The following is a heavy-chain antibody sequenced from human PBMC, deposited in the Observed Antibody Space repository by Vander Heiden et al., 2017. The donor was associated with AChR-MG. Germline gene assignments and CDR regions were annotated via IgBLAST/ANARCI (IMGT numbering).Heavy chain of an antibody. CDR2: IRSKAYGGTT. Sequence: EVQLVESGGGLVKPGRSLRLSCTASGFTFGDYAMSWFRQAPGKGLEWVGFIRSKAYGGTTEYAASVKGRFTISRDDSKSIAYLQMNSLKTEDTAVYYCTSSGEGQLVPWIDYWGQGTLVTVSS. V-gene: IGHV3-49*05. CDR1: GFTFGDYA. CDR3: TSSGEGQLVPWIDY. D-gene: IGHD6-6*01. J-gene: IGHJ4*02.